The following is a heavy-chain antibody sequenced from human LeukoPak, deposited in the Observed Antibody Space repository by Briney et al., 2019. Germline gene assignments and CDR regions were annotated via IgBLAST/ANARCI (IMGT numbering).Heavy chain of an antibody. D-gene: IGHD6-13*01. CDR2: IYYSGST. CDR1: GGSISSYY. CDR3: AGARRGIAAAGTVDY. J-gene: IGHJ4*02. Sequence: SETLSLTCTVSGGSISSYYWSWIRQPPGKGLEWIGYIYYSGSTNYNPSLKSRVTISVDTSKNQFSLKLSSVTAADTAVYYCAGARRGIAAAGTVDYWGQGTLVTVSS. V-gene: IGHV4-59*01.